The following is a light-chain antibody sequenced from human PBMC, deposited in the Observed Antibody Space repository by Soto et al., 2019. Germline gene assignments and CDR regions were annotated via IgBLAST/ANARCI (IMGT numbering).Light chain of an antibody. CDR2: GAS. CDR3: QQYGSPGT. CDR1: QNVDSNY. V-gene: IGKV3-20*01. J-gene: IGKJ1*01. Sequence: EIVVTQSPATLSVSPWERATLSCRASQNVDSNYLAWYQQKPGQAPRLLIYGASNRATGIPDRFSGSGAGTDFTLTISRLEPEDFAVYYCQQYGSPGTFGQGTKVDI.